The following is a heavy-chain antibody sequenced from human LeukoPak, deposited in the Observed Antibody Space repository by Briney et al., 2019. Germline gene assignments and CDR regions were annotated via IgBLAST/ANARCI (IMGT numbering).Heavy chain of an antibody. Sequence: SETLSLTCTVSGGSISSYYWSWIRQPPGKGLEWIGFIYYSGSTYYNPSLKSRVTISVDTSKNQFSLKLSSVTAADTAVYYCARAYCGGDCDYYYYYGMDVWGLGTTVTVSS. D-gene: IGHD2-21*02. J-gene: IGHJ6*02. CDR2: IYYSGST. V-gene: IGHV4-30-4*01. CDR3: ARAYCGGDCDYYYYYGMDV. CDR1: GGSISSYY.